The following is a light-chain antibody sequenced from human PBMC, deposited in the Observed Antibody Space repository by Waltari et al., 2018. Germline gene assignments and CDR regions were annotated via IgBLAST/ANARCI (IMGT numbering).Light chain of an antibody. V-gene: IGLV4-69*01. CDR3: QTGGHGTWV. Sequence: QRPEKGPGYLRKVNSDGSRPKGDEVPDRFSGSSYGAERYLTISNVQSEDEADYYCQTGGHGTWVFGGGTTLTVL. J-gene: IGLJ3*02. CDR2: VNSDGSR.